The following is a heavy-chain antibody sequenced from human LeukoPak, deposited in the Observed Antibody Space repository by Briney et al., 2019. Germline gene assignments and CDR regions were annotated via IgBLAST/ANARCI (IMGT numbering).Heavy chain of an antibody. CDR1: GYSFTSYW. Sequence: PGESLKISCKGSGYSFTSYWNGWVRQMPGKGLEWMGIIYHGDSHTRYSPSSQGQVTISADKSISTAYLQWSSLKASDTAMYYCARHGPLLCGGDCYSWWFDPWGQGTLVTVSS. CDR3: ARHGPLLCGGDCYSWWFDP. CDR2: IYHGDSHT. D-gene: IGHD2-21*02. J-gene: IGHJ5*02. V-gene: IGHV5-51*01.